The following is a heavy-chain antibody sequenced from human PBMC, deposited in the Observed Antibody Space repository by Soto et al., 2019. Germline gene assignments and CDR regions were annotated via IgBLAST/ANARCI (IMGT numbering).Heavy chain of an antibody. V-gene: IGHV3-30-3*01. J-gene: IGHJ4*02. D-gene: IGHD3-22*01. CDR1: GFTFSSYA. CDR2: ISYDGSNK. Sequence: QVQLVESGGGVVQPGRSLRLSCAASGFTFSSYAMHWVRQAPGKGLEWVAVISYDGSNKYYADSVKGRFTISRDNSKNTLYLQMNSLRAEDMAVYYCARSPYYYDSSCYYLFVYWGQGTLVTVSS. CDR3: ARSPYYYDSSCYYLFVY.